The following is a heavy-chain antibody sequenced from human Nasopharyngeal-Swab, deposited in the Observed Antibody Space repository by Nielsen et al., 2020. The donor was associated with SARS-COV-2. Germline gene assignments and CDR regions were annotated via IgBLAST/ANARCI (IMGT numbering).Heavy chain of an antibody. V-gene: IGHV4-59*01. J-gene: IGHJ4*02. CDR2: IYYSGST. D-gene: IGHD3-3*01. CDR3: ARGGRGIFGVVTNFDY. Sequence: WVRQPPGKGVEWIGCIYYSGSTNYNPSLKSRVTISVDTSKNQFSLKLSSVTAADTAVYYCARGGRGIFGVVTNFDYWGQGTLVTVSS.